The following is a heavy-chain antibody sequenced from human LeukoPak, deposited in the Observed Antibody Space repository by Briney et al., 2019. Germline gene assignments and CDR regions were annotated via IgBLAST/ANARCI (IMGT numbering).Heavy chain of an antibody. CDR2: IYGSGDT. J-gene: IGHJ5*02. CDR1: GFTVSSNY. D-gene: IGHD3-10*01. CDR3: AKGPHYYGSGTPNWFDP. Sequence: GGSLRLSCAASGFTVSSNYMSWVRQAPGKGLEWVSIIYGSGDTCYADSVKGRFTISRDNSKNTLYLQMNSLRAEDTAVYYCAKGPHYYGSGTPNWFDPWGQGTLVTVSS. V-gene: IGHV3-66*01.